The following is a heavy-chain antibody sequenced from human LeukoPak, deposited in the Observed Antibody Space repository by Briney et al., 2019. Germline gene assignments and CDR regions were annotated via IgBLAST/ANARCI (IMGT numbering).Heavy chain of an antibody. CDR3: ARGEVVLVYFQH. J-gene: IGHJ1*01. D-gene: IGHD2-15*01. Sequence: SETLSLTCTVSGGSISSYYWSWIWQPPGKGLEWIGYIYYSGSTNHNPSLKSRVTISVDTSKNQFSLKLSSVTAADTAVYYCARGEVVLVYFQHWGQGTLVTVSS. CDR1: GGSISSYY. CDR2: IYYSGST. V-gene: IGHV4-59*01.